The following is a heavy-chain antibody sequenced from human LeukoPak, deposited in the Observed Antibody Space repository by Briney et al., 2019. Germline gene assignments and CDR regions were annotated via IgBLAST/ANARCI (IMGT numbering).Heavy chain of an antibody. CDR1: GFTFSSYN. D-gene: IGHD1-7*01. CDR2: LYSGGST. CDR3: ARRRELLRGAFDM. J-gene: IGHJ3*02. Sequence: PGGSLRLSCAASGFTFSSYNMSWVRQAPGKGLEWVSVLYSGGSTYYVDSVKGRFTISRDNSRNTLFLQMNSLRAEDTAVYYCARRRELLRGAFDMWGQGTMVTVSS. V-gene: IGHV3-53*01.